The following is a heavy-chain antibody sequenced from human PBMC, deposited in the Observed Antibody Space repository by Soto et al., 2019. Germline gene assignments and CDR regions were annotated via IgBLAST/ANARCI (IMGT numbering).Heavy chain of an antibody. CDR3: ARGVENIVLVLDAFGYYGMDV. D-gene: IGHD2-8*01. CDR2: INAGNGNT. CDR1: GYSFTSYA. V-gene: IGHV1-3*01. J-gene: IGHJ6*02. Sequence: ASVKVSCKASGYSFTSYAIYWVRQAPGQRLEWMGWINAGNGNTKYSQKFQGRVTITSDTSASTAYMGLSSLRSEDTAVYFCARGVENIVLVLDAFGYYGMDVWGQGTTVPSP.